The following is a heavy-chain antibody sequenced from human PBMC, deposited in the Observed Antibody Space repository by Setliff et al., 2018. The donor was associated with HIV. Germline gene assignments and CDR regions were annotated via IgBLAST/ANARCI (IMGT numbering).Heavy chain of an antibody. D-gene: IGHD3-22*01. V-gene: IGHV4-39*02. CDR2: IYYSGST. J-gene: IGHJ5*02. CDR3: ARDMTYYYDTSGSFGWFDP. Sequence: SETLSLTCTVSGGSISSGSYYWSWIRQPPGKGLEWIGSIYYSGSTYYNPSLKSRVTISVDTSKNQFSLKLSSVTAADTAVYYCARDMTYYYDTSGSFGWFDPWGQGTLVTVSS. CDR1: GGSISSGSYY.